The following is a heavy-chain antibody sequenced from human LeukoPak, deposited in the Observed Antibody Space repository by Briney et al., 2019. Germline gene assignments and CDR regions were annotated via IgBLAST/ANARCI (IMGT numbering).Heavy chain of an antibody. D-gene: IGHD2-21*02. Sequence: ASVKVSCKASGGTFSSYAISWVRQAPGQGLEWMGRIIPILGIANYAQKFQGRVTITADKSTSTAYMELSSLRSEDTAVYYCARDMGDHRGPYYFDCWGQGTLVTVSS. CDR1: GGTFSSYA. V-gene: IGHV1-69*04. CDR2: IIPILGIA. CDR3: ARDMGDHRGPYYFDC. J-gene: IGHJ4*02.